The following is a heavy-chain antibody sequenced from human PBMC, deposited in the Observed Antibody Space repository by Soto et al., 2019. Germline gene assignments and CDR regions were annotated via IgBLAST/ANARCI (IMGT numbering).Heavy chain of an antibody. J-gene: IGHJ5*02. CDR1: GFTFDDYA. Sequence: GGSLRLSCAASGFTFDDYAMHWVRQAPGKGLEWVSGISWNSGSIAYADSVKGRFTISRDNAKNSLYLQMNSLRAEDTALYYCAKDSTISAAGWFDPWGQGTLVTVSS. D-gene: IGHD6-13*01. CDR3: AKDSTISAAGWFDP. V-gene: IGHV3-9*01. CDR2: ISWNSGSI.